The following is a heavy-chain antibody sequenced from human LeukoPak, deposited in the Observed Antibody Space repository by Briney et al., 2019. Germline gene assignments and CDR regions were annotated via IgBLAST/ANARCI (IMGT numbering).Heavy chain of an antibody. D-gene: IGHD2-2*01. CDR3: ARRGIGYCSSTSCPNAFDI. Sequence: PSETLSLTCTGGSISSSNYYWGWIRQPPGKGLEWIGSIYYSGSTYYNPSLKSRLTISVDTSKIQFSLKLSSVTAADTAVYYCARRGIGYCSSTSCPNAFDIWGQGTMVTVSS. V-gene: IGHV4-39*01. J-gene: IGHJ3*02. CDR2: IYYSGST. CDR1: GSISSSNYY.